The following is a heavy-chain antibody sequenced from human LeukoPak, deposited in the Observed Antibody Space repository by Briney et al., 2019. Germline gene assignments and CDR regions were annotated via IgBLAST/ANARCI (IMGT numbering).Heavy chain of an antibody. Sequence: PGGSLRLSCAASGLTFSNYAMSWVRQAPGKGLQWVSAISGSGGNAYYAASVKGRFTISRDNSENTLYLQMNSLRDEDTAMYYFARDWGDIVVIAATLGHWGQRALVTVFS. CDR2: ISGSGGNA. CDR3: ARDWGDIVVIAATLGH. CDR1: GLTFSNYA. V-gene: IGHV3-23*01. J-gene: IGHJ4*02. D-gene: IGHD2-21*01.